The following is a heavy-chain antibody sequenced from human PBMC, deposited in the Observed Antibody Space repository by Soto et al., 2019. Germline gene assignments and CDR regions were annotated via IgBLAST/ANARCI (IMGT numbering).Heavy chain of an antibody. CDR1: GGTSSGKP. CDR2: IIPIFGTA. CDR3: ARVSSSWYKDYFDY. J-gene: IGHJ4*02. D-gene: IGHD6-13*01. V-gene: IGHV1-69*12. Sequence: QVQLVQSGAEVKKPGSSVRASGRASGGTSSGKPITGVRQPPGKGFEWMGGIIPIFGTANSAQRFQGRVTITADESTSTAYMELSSLRYEDTAVYYCARVSSSWYKDYFDYWGQGTLVTVSS.